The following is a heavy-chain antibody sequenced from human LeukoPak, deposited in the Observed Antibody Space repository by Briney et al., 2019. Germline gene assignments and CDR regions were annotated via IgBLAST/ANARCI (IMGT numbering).Heavy chain of an antibody. V-gene: IGHV5-10-1*01. CDR2: IDPSDSYT. D-gene: IGHD2-2*01. Sequence: PGESLMISCKASGYSFTTYWISWVRQMPGKGLEWMGTIDPSDSYTNYSPSFRGHVTLSADKSISTAYLQWTSLKASDTAMYYCARHYSSTSCYLLVGGQGTRVTVSS. CDR1: GYSFTTYW. J-gene: IGHJ6*01. CDR3: ARHYSSTSCYLLV.